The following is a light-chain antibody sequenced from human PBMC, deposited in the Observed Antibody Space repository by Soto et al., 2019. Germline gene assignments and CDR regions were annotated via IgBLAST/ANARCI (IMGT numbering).Light chain of an antibody. CDR2: DAS. Sequence: ETVMTQSPATLSVSPGERATLSSRASQRVRDNCLAWYQQKPGQAPRLLIYDASTRATGIPARFSGSGSGTEFTLTISSLHSEDFAVYYCQQYHSWPLTFGGGTKVEI. CDR3: QQYHSWPLT. J-gene: IGKJ4*01. V-gene: IGKV3-15*01. CDR1: QRVRDN.